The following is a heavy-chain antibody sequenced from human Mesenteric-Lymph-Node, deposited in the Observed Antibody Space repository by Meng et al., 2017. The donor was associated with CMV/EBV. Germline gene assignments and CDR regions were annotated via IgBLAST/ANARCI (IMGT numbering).Heavy chain of an antibody. CDR3: ARMSGYDTLTGNDAFDF. V-gene: IGHV4-59*01. CDR2: IYYSGST. Sequence: SETLSLTCTVSGGSISSYYWSWIRQPPGKGLEWIGYIYYSGSTNYNPSLKSRVTISVDTSKNQFSLRLSSVTAADTALYYCARMSGYDTLTGNDAFDFWGPGTMVTVSS. D-gene: IGHD3-9*01. J-gene: IGHJ3*01. CDR1: GGSISSYY.